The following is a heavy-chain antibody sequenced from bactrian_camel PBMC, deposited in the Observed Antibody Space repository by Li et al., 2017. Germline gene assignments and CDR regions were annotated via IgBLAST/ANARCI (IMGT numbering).Heavy chain of an antibody. CDR2: IDSDGST. Sequence: HVQLVESGGGSVQAGGSLILSCAASGYTYSPYCMAWYRQVPGQERVGVAAIDSDGSTTYADSVKGRFTISKDNAQNILYLQMDSLKPEDTGMYYCAADRSHAYWGEGTQVTVS. V-gene: IGHV3S55*01. CDR3: AADRSHAY. J-gene: IGHJ4*01. CDR1: GYTYSPYC.